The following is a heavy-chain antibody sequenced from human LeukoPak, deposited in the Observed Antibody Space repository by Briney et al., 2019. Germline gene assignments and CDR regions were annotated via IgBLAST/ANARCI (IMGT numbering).Heavy chain of an antibody. Sequence: ASVKVSCKAPGYTFTSYDINWVRQATGQGLEWMGWMNPKSGKTGYAQKFQGRGTMTRNTSRSTAYMELSSLRSEDTAVYYCARAVGVAARPVDYWGQGTLVTVSS. CDR3: ARAVGVAARPVDY. CDR1: GYTFTSYD. D-gene: IGHD6-6*01. J-gene: IGHJ4*02. CDR2: MNPKSGKT. V-gene: IGHV1-8*01.